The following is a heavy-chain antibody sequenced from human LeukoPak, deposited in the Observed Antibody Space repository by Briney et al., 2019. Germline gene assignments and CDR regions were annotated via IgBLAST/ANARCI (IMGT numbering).Heavy chain of an antibody. CDR2: INHSGST. D-gene: IGHD3-9*01. V-gene: IGHV4-34*01. J-gene: IGHJ4*02. CDR1: GGSFSGYY. Sequence: SETLSLTCAVYGGSFSGYYWSWIRQPPGKGLEWIGEINHSGSTNYNPSLKSRVTISVETSKNHFSLKLSSVTAADTAVYYCASLPYYDILTGYYGVYWGQGTLVTVSS. CDR3: ASLPYYDILTGYYGVY.